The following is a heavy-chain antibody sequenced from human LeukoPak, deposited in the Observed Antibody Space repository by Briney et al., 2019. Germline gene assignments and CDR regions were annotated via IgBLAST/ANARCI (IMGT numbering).Heavy chain of an antibody. Sequence: PGGSLRLSCAASGFTFSSYCMSWVRQAPGKGLEWVANIKYAGSRKYYFEPVKRRFTIHRNNDKNALYLQVNSLRAEDTAVYYCARESGLSLFSGPLYYYYYMDVWGKGPTVTVSS. J-gene: IGHJ6*03. CDR2: IKYAGSRK. CDR3: ARESGLSLFSGPLYYYYYMDV. D-gene: IGHD5-12*01. V-gene: IGHV3-7*01. CDR1: GFTFSSYC.